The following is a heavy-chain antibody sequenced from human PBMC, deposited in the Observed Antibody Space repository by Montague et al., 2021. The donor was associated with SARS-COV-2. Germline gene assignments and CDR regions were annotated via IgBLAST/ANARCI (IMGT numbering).Heavy chain of an antibody. J-gene: IGHJ3*02. CDR3: AGVQGITMIVVVIGAFDI. V-gene: IGHV4-31*03. D-gene: IGHD3-22*01. Sequence: TLSLTCTVSGGSISSGGYYWSWIRQHPGKGLEWIGNIYYSGSTYYNPSLKSRVTISVDTSKNQFSLKLSSVTAADTAVYYCAGVQGITMIVVVIGAFDIWGQGTMVTVSS. CDR2: IYYSGST. CDR1: GGSISSGGYY.